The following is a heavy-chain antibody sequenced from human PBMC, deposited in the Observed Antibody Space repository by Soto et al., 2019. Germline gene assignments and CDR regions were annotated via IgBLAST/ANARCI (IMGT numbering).Heavy chain of an antibody. J-gene: IGHJ5*02. CDR3: ARAERYYDFWSGRRAQGRFDP. V-gene: IGHV4-34*01. Sequence: SETLSPTCAVYGGSFSGYYWSWIRQPPGKGLEWIGEINHSGSTNYNPSLKSRVTISVDTSKNQFSLKLSSVTAADTAVYYCARAERYYDFWSGRRAQGRFDPWGQGALVTVSS. D-gene: IGHD3-3*01. CDR2: INHSGST. CDR1: GGSFSGYY.